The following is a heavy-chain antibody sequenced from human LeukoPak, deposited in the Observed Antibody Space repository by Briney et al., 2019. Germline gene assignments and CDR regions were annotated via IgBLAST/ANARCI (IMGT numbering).Heavy chain of an antibody. CDR2: IKQDGSEK. Sequence: GGSLRLSCATSGFTFNKFWMTWVRQAPGKGPEWVANIKQDGSEKYYVDSVKGRFTISRDNAKNSLYLQMNSLRAGDTAVYYCVRASRSAAADFDYWGQGTLVTVSS. CDR1: GFTFNKFW. J-gene: IGHJ4*02. D-gene: IGHD6-13*01. CDR3: VRASRSAAADFDY. V-gene: IGHV3-7*01.